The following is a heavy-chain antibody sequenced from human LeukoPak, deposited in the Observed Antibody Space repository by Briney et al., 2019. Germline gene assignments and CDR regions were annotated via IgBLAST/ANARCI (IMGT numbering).Heavy chain of an antibody. CDR1: GGSFSGYY. D-gene: IGHD3-10*01. CDR3: ARLVGGIF. V-gene: IGHV4-34*01. CDR2: INHSGST. Sequence: NSSETLSLTCAVYGGSFSGYYWSWIRQPPGKGLEWIGEINHSGSTNYNPSLKSRVTISVDTSKNQFSLKLSSVTAADTAVYYCARLVGGIFGGHGTLVTVSS. J-gene: IGHJ4*01.